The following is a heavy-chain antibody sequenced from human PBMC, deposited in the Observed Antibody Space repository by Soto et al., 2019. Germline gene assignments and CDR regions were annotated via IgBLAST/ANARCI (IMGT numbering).Heavy chain of an antibody. CDR3: ARAPNDYDFWSGYRECDP. D-gene: IGHD3-3*01. V-gene: IGHV3-30-3*01. CDR2: ISYDGSNK. J-gene: IGHJ5*02. Sequence: QVQLVESGGGVVQPGRSLRLSCAASGFTFSSYAMHWVRQAPGKGLEWVAVISYDGSNKYYADSVKGRFTISRDNSKNSLYLQMNSLTAEDMAVYYCARAPNDYDFWSGYRECDPWGQGTLVSVSS. CDR1: GFTFSSYA.